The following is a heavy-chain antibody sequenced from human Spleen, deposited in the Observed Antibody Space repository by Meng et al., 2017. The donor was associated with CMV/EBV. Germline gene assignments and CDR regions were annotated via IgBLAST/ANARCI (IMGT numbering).Heavy chain of an antibody. D-gene: IGHD4/OR15-4a*01. J-gene: IGHJ3*02. CDR3: ASELLVLLAPQNRRPDAFET. CDR1: GGSISSTGHF. CDR2: IYYSGTT. Sequence: SETLSLTCTVSGGSISSTGHFRGWIRQAPGKGLAWIGSIYYSGTTYYNPSLKGRVTLSVDTSKNQFSLRLTSVTAADTAVYYCASELLVLLAPQNRRPDAFETWGQGTTVTVSS. V-gene: IGHV4-39*07.